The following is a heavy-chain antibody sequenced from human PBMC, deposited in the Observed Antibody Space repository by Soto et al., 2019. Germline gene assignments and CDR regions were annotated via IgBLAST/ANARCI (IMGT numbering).Heavy chain of an antibody. V-gene: IGHV4-30-2*05. CDR2: MYHSGST. CDR1: GGXISSGGYS. D-gene: IGHD2-15*01. CDR3: ASRGTTTYCSGGSCYARGFDY. J-gene: IGHJ4*02. Sequence: PSETLSLTCAVSGGXISSGGYSWSWIRQPPGKGLEWIGYMYHSGSTYYNPSLKSRVTISVDTSKNQFSLKLSSVTAADTAVYYCASRGTTTYCSGGSCYARGFDYWGQGTLVTVSS.